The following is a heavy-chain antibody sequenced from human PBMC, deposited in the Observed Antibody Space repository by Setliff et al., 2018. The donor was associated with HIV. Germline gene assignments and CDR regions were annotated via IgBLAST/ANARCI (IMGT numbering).Heavy chain of an antibody. Sequence: SETLSLTCTVSGGSISSSTYYWGGGGGAPGKGLEWIGSIYYSGSTYYNPSLKSRVTISVDTSKNQFSLNLSSVTAADTAMFYCAGQHTFSSGWYSVAGAPRNPYYFDYWGLGLLVTVSS. D-gene: IGHD6-19*01. V-gene: IGHV4-39*01. CDR3: AGQHTFSSGWYSVAGAPRNPYYFDY. CDR2: IYYSGST. J-gene: IGHJ4*02. CDR1: GGSISSSTYY.